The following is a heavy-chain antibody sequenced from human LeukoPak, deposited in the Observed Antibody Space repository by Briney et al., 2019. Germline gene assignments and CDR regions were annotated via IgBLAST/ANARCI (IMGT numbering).Heavy chain of an antibody. CDR2: ISPYNGNT. V-gene: IGHV1-18*04. J-gene: IGHJ4*02. Sequence: ASVKVSCKASGYTFTSYGISWVRQAPGQGLEWMGSISPYNGNTNSAQRLQGRVIMTTDTSTRTAYMELRSLRSDDTAVFYCARDQYDYVWGSYRPYFDYWGQGTPVTVSS. D-gene: IGHD3-16*02. CDR3: ARDQYDYVWGSYRPYFDY. CDR1: GYTFTSYG.